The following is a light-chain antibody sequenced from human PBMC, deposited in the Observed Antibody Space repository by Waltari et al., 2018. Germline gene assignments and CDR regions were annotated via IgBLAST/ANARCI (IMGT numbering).Light chain of an antibody. J-gene: IGKJ4*01. CDR1: QGISSY. Sequence: DIQMTQSPSSLSASVGDRVTITCRASQGISSYLNWYQHKPGKAPKLLIYAASSLQSGVPSRCSGSASGTDFTLTISSLQPEDFATYYCQQSYSTPLTFGGGTKVEIK. CDR2: AAS. CDR3: QQSYSTPLT. V-gene: IGKV1-39*01.